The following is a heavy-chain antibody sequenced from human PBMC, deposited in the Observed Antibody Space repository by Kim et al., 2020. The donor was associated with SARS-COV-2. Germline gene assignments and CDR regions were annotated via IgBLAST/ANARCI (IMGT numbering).Heavy chain of an antibody. CDR2: ISGSGGST. D-gene: IGHD6-6*01. V-gene: IGHV3-23*01. CDR3: GRAYNIAATAPSD. Sequence: GGSLRLSCAASGFTFKNYAMSWVRQAPGKGLEWVSAISGSGGSTYYADSVKGRFTISRDNSKSTLYLQMNSLRAEDTALYFCGRAYNIAATAPSDWGQGT. CDR1: GFTFKNYA. J-gene: IGHJ4*02.